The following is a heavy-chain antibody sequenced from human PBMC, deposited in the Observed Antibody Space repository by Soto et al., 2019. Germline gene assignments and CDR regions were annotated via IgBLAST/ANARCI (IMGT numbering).Heavy chain of an antibody. CDR3: ARDSEDLTSNFDY. Sequence: GGSLRLSCAASGFTFTRYSMNGVRQAPGKGLEWGSSISSTTNYIYYGDSMKGRFTISRDNAKNSLYLEMNSLRAEDTAVYYCARDSEDLTSNFDYWGQGTLVTVSS. J-gene: IGHJ4*02. V-gene: IGHV3-21*06. CDR2: ISSTTNYI. CDR1: GFTFTRYS.